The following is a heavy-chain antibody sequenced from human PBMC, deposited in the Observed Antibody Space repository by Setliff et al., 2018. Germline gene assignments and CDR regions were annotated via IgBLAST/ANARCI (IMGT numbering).Heavy chain of an antibody. CDR2: ISTDDGDT. J-gene: IGHJ3*01. CDR3: ARDWFCSGGDCSDVFDF. Sequence: ASVKVSCKVSEYTLSELFMHWVRQAPGQGLEWMGWISTDDGDTNFAQKFQGRVTLTTDTSTGTAYMELRSLTFDDTAVYYCARDWFCSGGDCSDVFDFWGQGTMVTVSS. D-gene: IGHD2-21*02. V-gene: IGHV1-18*01. CDR1: EYTLSELF.